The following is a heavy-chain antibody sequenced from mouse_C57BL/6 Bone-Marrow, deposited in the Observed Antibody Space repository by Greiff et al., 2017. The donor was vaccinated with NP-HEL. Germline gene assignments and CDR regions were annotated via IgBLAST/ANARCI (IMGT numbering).Heavy chain of an antibody. V-gene: IGHV3-6*01. CDR1: GYSITGGYS. J-gene: IGHJ3*01. D-gene: IGHD2-3*01. Sequence: EVQVVESGPGLVKPSQSLSLTCSVTGYSITGGYSWNWIRQFPGNKLEWMGYISYDGSNNYNPSLKNRISITRDTSKNQFFLKLNSVTTEDTATYYCARGGIYDGYYVWFAYWGQGTLVTVSA. CDR3: ARGGIYDGYYVWFAY. CDR2: ISYDGSN.